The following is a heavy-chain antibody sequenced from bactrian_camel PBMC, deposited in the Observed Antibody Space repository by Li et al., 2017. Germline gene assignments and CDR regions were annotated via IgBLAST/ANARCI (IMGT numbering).Heavy chain of an antibody. Sequence: HVQLVESGGGSVQAGGSLRLSCAASGYTYNRNCMAWFRQAPGKEREGVARIATGSGNTYYVDSVKGRFTISQDKAMNTVYLQMNSLKPEDTAMYYCAVRRGISSACPETSSRNYWGPGTQVTVS. J-gene: IGHJ4*01. CDR1: GYTYNRNC. CDR2: IATGSGNT. D-gene: IGHD6*01. CDR3: AVRRGISSACPETSSRNY. V-gene: IGHV3S1*01.